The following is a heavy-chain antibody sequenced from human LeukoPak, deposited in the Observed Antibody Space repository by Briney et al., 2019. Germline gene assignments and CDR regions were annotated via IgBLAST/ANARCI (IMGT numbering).Heavy chain of an antibody. J-gene: IGHJ5*02. CDR3: ARYSSSCPFDP. CDR2: IYHSGST. CDR1: AYSISSGYY. Sequence: PSETLSLTCTVSAYSISSGYYWGWIRQPPGKGLEWIGSIYHSGSTYYNPSLKSRVTISVDTSKNQFSLKLSSVTAADTAVYYCARYSSSCPFDPWGQGTLVTVSS. V-gene: IGHV4-38-2*02. D-gene: IGHD6-13*01.